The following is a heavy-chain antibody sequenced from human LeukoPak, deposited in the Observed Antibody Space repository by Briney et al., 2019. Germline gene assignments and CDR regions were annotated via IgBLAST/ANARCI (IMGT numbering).Heavy chain of an antibody. J-gene: IGHJ4*02. V-gene: IGHV3-7*01. Sequence: GGSLRLSCAASGFPLSSYWMTWIRQAPGKGLEWVANINEDGSAKYYVDSVKGRFTVSRDNAKNTLYLQVNNLRAEDTAVYYCARGPSSNWSGLDFWGQGTLLTVSS. CDR1: GFPLSSYW. D-gene: IGHD6-13*01. CDR3: ARGPSSNWSGLDF. CDR2: INEDGSAK.